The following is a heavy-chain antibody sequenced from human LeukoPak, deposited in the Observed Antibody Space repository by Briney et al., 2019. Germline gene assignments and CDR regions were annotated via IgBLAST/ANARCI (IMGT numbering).Heavy chain of an antibody. D-gene: IGHD6-6*01. CDR1: GFTLSSYS. V-gene: IGHV3-21*04. J-gene: IGHJ4*02. Sequence: PGGSLRLSCAASGFTLSSYSMNWVRQAPGKGLEWVSSISSSSSYIYYAESVEGRFTISRDNSQNTLSLQMNSLRAEDTAVYFCAKAGYRGSSVNYFDYWGQGTLVTVSS. CDR2: ISSSSSYI. CDR3: AKAGYRGSSVNYFDY.